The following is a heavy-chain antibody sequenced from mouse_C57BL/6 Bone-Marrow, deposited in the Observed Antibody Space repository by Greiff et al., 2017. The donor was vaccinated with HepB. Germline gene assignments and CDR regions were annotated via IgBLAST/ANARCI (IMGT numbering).Heavy chain of an antibody. CDR1: GYSFTGYY. Sequence: EVKLQQSGPELVKPGASVKISCKASGYSFTGYYMNWVKQSPEKSLEWIGEINPSTGGTTYNQKFKAKATLTVDKSSSTAYMQLKSLTSEDSAVYYCARLDYGSRDWYFDVWGTGTTVTVSS. V-gene: IGHV1-42*01. D-gene: IGHD1-1*01. CDR3: ARLDYGSRDWYFDV. CDR2: INPSTGGT. J-gene: IGHJ1*03.